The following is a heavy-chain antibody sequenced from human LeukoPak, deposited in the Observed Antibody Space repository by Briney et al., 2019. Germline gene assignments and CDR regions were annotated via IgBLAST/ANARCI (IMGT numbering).Heavy chain of an antibody. CDR3: ARRQLGRVSAAGTYYFDY. V-gene: IGHV4-38-2*01. CDR2: IYHSGST. D-gene: IGHD6-13*01. Sequence: PSETLSLTCAVSGYSISSGYYWGWIRQPPGKGLEWLGSIYHSGSTYYNPSLKSRVTISVDTSKNQFSLKLSSVTAADTAVYYCARRQLGRVSAAGTYYFDYWGQGTLVTVSS. J-gene: IGHJ4*02. CDR1: GYSISSGYY.